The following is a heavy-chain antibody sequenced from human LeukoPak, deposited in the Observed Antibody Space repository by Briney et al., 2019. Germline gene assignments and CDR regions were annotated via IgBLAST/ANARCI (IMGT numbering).Heavy chain of an antibody. J-gene: IGHJ6*02. D-gene: IGHD2-2*01. V-gene: IGHV4-59*01. CDR1: GGSISSYY. CDR2: IYYSGST. CDR3: ARAPEYCSSTSCSTYYSYGMDV. Sequence: SETLSLTCTVSGGSISSYYWSWIRQPPGKGLEWIGYIYYSGSTNYNPSLKSRVTISVDTSKNQFSLKLSSVTAADTAVYYCARAPEYCSSTSCSTYYSYGMDVWAQGTTLPVSS.